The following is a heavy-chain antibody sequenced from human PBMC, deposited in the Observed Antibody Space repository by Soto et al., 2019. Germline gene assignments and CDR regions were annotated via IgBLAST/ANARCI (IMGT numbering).Heavy chain of an antibody. Sequence: EVQLVESGGGLVQPGGSLRLSCAVAGYTFGNHWMLWVRQAPGKGLEWVSRMNSDGSIINYADSVKGRFTVSRDNARNTLYLQMNSLRVEDTAVYYCATAEVDYWGPGTLVTVSS. J-gene: IGHJ4*02. V-gene: IGHV3-74*01. CDR2: MNSDGSII. CDR1: GYTFGNHW. CDR3: ATAEVDY.